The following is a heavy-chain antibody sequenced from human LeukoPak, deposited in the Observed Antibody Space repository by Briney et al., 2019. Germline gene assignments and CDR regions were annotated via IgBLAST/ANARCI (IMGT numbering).Heavy chain of an antibody. V-gene: IGHV3-33*01. CDR3: ARDGGLGYSRGWYYC. CDR1: GFTFSSYG. CDR2: IWYDGSNK. D-gene: IGHD6-19*01. J-gene: IGHJ4*02. Sequence: GGSLRLSCAASGFTFSSYGMHWVRQAPGKGLEWVAVIWYDGSNKYYADSVKGRFTISRDNSKNTLYLQMNSLRAEDTAVYYCARDGGLGYSRGWYYCWGQGTLVTVSS.